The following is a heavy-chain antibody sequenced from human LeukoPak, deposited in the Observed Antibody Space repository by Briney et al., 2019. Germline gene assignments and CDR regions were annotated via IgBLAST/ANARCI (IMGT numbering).Heavy chain of an antibody. J-gene: IGHJ5*02. CDR3: ARGLVGATPGDWFDP. V-gene: IGHV4-30-4*08. Sequence: SETLSLTCTVSGGSISSYYWSWIRQPPGKGLEWIGYIYYSGSTYYNPSLKSRVTISVDTSKNQFSLKLSSVTAADTAVYYCARGLVGATPGDWFDPWGQGTLVTVSS. CDR2: IYYSGST. D-gene: IGHD1-26*01. CDR1: GGSISSYY.